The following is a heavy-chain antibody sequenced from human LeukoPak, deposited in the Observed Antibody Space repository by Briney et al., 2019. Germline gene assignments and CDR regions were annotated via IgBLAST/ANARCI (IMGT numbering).Heavy chain of an antibody. V-gene: IGHV3-48*04. D-gene: IGHD1-26*01. CDR1: GFTFSSNG. Sequence: GGSLRLSCAASGFTFSSNGMNWIRQAPGKGLEWVSYIASSSSTIYYADSVKGRFTISGDNARNSLYLQMNSLRAEDTAVYYCARVRAVGTTSEIYMDVWGKGTTVTVSS. J-gene: IGHJ6*03. CDR2: IASSSSTI. CDR3: ARVRAVGTTSEIYMDV.